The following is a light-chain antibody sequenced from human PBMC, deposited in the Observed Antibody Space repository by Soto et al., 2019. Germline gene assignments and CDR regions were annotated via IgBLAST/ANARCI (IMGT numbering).Light chain of an antibody. V-gene: IGKV3-20*01. J-gene: IGKJ3*01. CDR1: QSVSSSF. Sequence: EIVLTQSPGTLSLSPGERATLSCRASQSVSSSFLAWYQQRPGQAPRLLIFGASYRASGIPDRFSGSGSGTDFTLTISRREPEDFAVYYCQHFGNSPPAYTFGPGTNVD. CDR3: QHFGNSPPAYT. CDR2: GAS.